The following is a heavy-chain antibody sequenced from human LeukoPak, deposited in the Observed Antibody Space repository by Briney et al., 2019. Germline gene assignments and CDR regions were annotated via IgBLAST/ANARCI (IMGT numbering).Heavy chain of an antibody. V-gene: IGHV3-11*06. CDR1: GYTFSDYY. J-gene: IGHJ4*02. Sequence: GGSLRLSCAASGYTFSDYYMSWIRQAPGKGLEWVSYISSSSSYTNYADSVKGRFTISRDNAKNSLYLQMNSLRAEDTAVYYCARVTTTVIDYWGQGTLVTVSS. CDR3: ARVTTTVIDY. D-gene: IGHD4-17*01. CDR2: ISSSSSYT.